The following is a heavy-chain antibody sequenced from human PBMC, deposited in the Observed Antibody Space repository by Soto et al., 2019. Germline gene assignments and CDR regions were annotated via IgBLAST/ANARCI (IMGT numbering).Heavy chain of an antibody. V-gene: IGHV4-59*01. Sequence: SETLSLTCTVSGGCISSYYWSWIRQPPGKGLEWIGYIYYSGSTNYNPSLKSRVTISVDTSKNQFSLKLSSVTAADTAVYYCARSDGRYWGQRTLVPVSS. J-gene: IGHJ4*02. CDR1: GGCISSYY. CDR2: IYYSGST. CDR3: ARSDGRY.